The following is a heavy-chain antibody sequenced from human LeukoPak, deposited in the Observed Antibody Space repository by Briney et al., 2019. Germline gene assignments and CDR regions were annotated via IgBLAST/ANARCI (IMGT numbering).Heavy chain of an antibody. J-gene: IGHJ5*02. Sequence: SETLSLTCTVSGGSMSPYYWSWIRQPPGKGLEWIGYIHYSGNTNYNPSLKSRVTISADLAKNQFSLILTSVTAADTAVYYCARQLGNWNDWFDPWGQEPWSPSPQ. CDR1: GGSMSPYY. V-gene: IGHV4-59*08. CDR2: IHYSGNT. CDR3: ARQLGNWNDWFDP. D-gene: IGHD1-20*01.